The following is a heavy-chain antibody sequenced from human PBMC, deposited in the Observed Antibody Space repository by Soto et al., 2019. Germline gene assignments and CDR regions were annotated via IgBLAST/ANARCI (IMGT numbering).Heavy chain of an antibody. Sequence: VASVKVSCKASGGTFSSYAISWVRQAPGQGLEWMGGIIPIFGTANYAQKFQGRVTITADESTSTAYMELSSLRSEDTAVYYCARDRLGYCSGGSCYPTYYFDYWGQGTLVTVSS. J-gene: IGHJ4*02. D-gene: IGHD2-15*01. CDR3: ARDRLGYCSGGSCYPTYYFDY. CDR2: IIPIFGTA. V-gene: IGHV1-69*13. CDR1: GGTFSSYA.